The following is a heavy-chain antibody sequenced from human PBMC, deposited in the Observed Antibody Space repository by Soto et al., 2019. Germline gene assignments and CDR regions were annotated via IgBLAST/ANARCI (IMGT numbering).Heavy chain of an antibody. D-gene: IGHD2-15*01. CDR2: ISPSTSHI. CDR3: SGCSGGACHRNYGMDV. Sequence: EVHLVESGGGLVKPGGSLRLSCAVSGFTFSSCTMNWVRQAPGKGLEWDSSISPSTSHIYYTDSVKGRFTISRDNAKNSLFLQMNSLRAEDPAVYYCSGCSGGACHRNYGMDVWGQGTTVTVSS. J-gene: IGHJ6*02. V-gene: IGHV3-21*01. CDR1: GFTFSSCT.